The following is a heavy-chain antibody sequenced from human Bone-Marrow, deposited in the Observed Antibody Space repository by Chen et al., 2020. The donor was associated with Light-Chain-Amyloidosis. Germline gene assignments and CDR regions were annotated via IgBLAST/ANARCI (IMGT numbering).Heavy chain of an antibody. D-gene: IGHD5-18*01. J-gene: IGHJ5*02. CDR1: GGSIASDY. V-gene: IGHV4-59*01. CDR3: ARGLGNGYGDNWFDP. CDR2: IYYIGDT. Sequence: QVQLQESGPGLVKPSGTLSLTCTVSGGSIASDYWSWIRQPPGKGLEWIGYIYYIGDTHYNPSFKGRVTISIDTSKTHFSLILISVTAADTAVYYCARGLGNGYGDNWFDPWGQGTLVTVSS.